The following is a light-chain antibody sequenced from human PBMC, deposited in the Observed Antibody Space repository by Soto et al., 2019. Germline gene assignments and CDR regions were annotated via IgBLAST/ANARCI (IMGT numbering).Light chain of an antibody. CDR3: QQYNNWPPGT. CDR2: GAS. CDR1: QSVSSN. V-gene: IGKV3-15*01. J-gene: IGKJ1*01. Sequence: EIVMTQSPATLSVSPGERATLSCRASQSVSSNLAWYQQKPGQAPRLLIYGASTRATGIPARFSGSGSGTEFTLTISSLQSEDFAVYYCQQYNNWPPGTSGQGNKV.